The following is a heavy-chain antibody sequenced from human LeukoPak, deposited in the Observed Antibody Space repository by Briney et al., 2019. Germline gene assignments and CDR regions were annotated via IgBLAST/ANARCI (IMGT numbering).Heavy chain of an antibody. J-gene: IGHJ6*02. CDR3: ATYGMDV. CDR1: GFTFSTYW. Sequence: GGSLRLSCAASGFTFSTYWMLWVRQAPGKGLEWVANINQDGSEKYCADSVKGRFTVSRDNPKKSVYLQMNSLRVEDMAVYYCATYGMDVWGQGTTVTVSS. V-gene: IGHV3-7*01. CDR2: INQDGSEK.